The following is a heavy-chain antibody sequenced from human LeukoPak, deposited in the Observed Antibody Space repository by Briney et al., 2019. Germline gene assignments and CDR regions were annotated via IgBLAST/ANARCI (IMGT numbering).Heavy chain of an antibody. V-gene: IGHV1-58*02. CDR1: GFTFTSSA. CDR2: IVVGSGNT. Sequence: SVKVSCKASGFTFTSSAMQWVRQARGQRLEWIGWIVVGSGNTNYAQKFQERLIITRDMNTSTAYMELSSLRSEDDAVYYCSAMGMTTVTTDYYDYGMDVWGQGTTVTVSS. CDR3: SAMGMTTVTTDYYDYGMDV. J-gene: IGHJ6*02. D-gene: IGHD4-11*01.